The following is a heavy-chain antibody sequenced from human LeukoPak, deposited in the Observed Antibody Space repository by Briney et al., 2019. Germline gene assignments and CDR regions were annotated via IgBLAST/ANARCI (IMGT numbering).Heavy chain of an antibody. V-gene: IGHV4-30-4*01. Sequence: SETLSLTCTVSGGSISSYYWSWIRQPPGKGLEWIGYIYYSGSTYYNPSLKSRVTISVDTSKNQFSLKLSSVTAADTAVYYCARDAHYYDSSGYYYFDYWGQGTLVTVSS. CDR2: IYYSGST. CDR3: ARDAHYYDSSGYYYFDY. D-gene: IGHD3-22*01. J-gene: IGHJ4*02. CDR1: GGSISSYY.